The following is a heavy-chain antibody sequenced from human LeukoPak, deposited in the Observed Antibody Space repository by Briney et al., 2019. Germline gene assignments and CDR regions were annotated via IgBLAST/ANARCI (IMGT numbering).Heavy chain of an antibody. CDR3: ARHVSEYYDFWSGYYSDAFDI. Sequence: SETLSLTCTVSGGSISSYYWSWIRQPPGKGLEWIGYIYYSGSTNYNPSLKSRVTISVDTSKNQFSLKLSSVTAADTAVYYCARHVSEYYDFWSGYYSDAFDIWGQGTMVTVSS. J-gene: IGHJ3*02. V-gene: IGHV4-59*08. CDR1: GGSISSYY. D-gene: IGHD3-3*01. CDR2: IYYSGST.